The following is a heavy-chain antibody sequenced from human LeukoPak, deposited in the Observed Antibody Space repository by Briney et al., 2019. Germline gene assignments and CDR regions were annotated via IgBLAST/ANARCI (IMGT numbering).Heavy chain of an antibody. J-gene: IGHJ4*02. CDR2: INPNSGGT. CDR1: VYTFTGYY. D-gene: IGHD3-10*01. CDR3: ARCFYGSGSYCPDY. V-gene: IGHV1-2*02. Sequence: ASVKVSCKPSVYTFTGYYMHWVRQAPGQGLEWMGWINPNSGGTNYAQKFQGRVTMTRDTSISTAYMELSRLRSDDTAVYYCARCFYGSGSYCPDYWGQGTLVTVSS.